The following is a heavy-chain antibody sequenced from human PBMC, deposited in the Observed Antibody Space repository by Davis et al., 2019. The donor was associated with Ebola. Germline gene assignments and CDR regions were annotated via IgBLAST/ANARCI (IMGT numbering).Heavy chain of an antibody. CDR1: GGSISSSNW. CDR2: IYYSGST. V-gene: IGHV4-39*01. Sequence: SETLSLTCAVSGGSISSSNWWRWVRQPPGKGLEWIGSIYYSGSTYYNPSLKSRVTISVDTSKNQFSLKLSSVTAADTAVYYCARQAVYYYYYGMDVWGQGTTVTVSS. CDR3: ARQAVYYYYYGMDV. J-gene: IGHJ6*02.